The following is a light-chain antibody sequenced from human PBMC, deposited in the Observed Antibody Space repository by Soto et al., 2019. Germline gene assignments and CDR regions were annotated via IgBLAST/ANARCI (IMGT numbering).Light chain of an antibody. CDR2: DAS. CDR3: QQYSAYPYT. Sequence: DIQMTQSPSTLSASVGDRVTITCRASQSISSWLAWYQQKPGRAPKLLIYDASSLESGVPSRFSGSGSGTEFTLTISSLQPDDFATYYCQQYSAYPYTFGQGTKVDIK. CDR1: QSISSW. J-gene: IGKJ2*01. V-gene: IGKV1-5*01.